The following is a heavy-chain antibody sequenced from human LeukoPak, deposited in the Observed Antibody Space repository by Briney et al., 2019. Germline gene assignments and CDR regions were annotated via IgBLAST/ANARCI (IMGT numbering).Heavy chain of an antibody. V-gene: IGHV3-23*01. D-gene: IGHD3-22*01. J-gene: IGHJ6*02. Sequence: TGGSLRLSCAASGFTFSSYAMSWVRQAPGKGLEWVSAISGSGGSTYYADSVKGRFTISRDNSKNTLYLQMNSLRAEDTAVYYCAKDNGRITMIWGVDVWGQGTTVTVSS. CDR3: AKDNGRITMIWGVDV. CDR1: GFTFSSYA. CDR2: ISGSGGST.